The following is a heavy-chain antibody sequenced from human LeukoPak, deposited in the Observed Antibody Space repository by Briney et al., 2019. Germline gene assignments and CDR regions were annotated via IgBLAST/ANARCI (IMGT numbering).Heavy chain of an antibody. V-gene: IGHV3-74*01. Sequence: GGSLRLSCAASGIIFSSYWMHWVRQAPGKGLVWVSRINSDGSSTSYADSVEGRFTISRDNAKNTLYLQMNSLRAEDTAVYYCARRYGSGSNFYMDVWGKGTTVTVSS. J-gene: IGHJ6*03. CDR2: INSDGSST. CDR3: ARRYGSGSNFYMDV. CDR1: GIIFSSYW. D-gene: IGHD3-10*01.